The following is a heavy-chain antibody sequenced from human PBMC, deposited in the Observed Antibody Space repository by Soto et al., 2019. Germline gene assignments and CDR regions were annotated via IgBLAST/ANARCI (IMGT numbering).Heavy chain of an antibody. Sequence: SETLSLTCTVSGGSISSYYWSWIRQPPGKGLEWIGYIYYSGSSNYNPSLKSRVTISVDTSKNQFSLKLSSVTAADTAVYYCAREDRTIFGVVIGFDYWGQGTLVTVSS. V-gene: IGHV4-59*01. J-gene: IGHJ4*02. CDR2: IYYSGSS. CDR1: GGSISSYY. CDR3: AREDRTIFGVVIGFDY. D-gene: IGHD3-3*01.